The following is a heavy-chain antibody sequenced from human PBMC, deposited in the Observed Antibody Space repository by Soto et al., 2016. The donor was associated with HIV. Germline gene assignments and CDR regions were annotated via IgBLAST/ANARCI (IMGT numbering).Heavy chain of an antibody. CDR2: SFTRGD. V-gene: IGHV4-59*11. CDR3: ARDRPYFSLQGTYPEYDAFDK. J-gene: IGHJ3*02. D-gene: IGHD3-3*01. Sequence: QVLLQESGPGLVKPSETLSLTCDVSGGSITSHYWSWIRQSPGKDWNGLDMSFTRGDLLQPLLKSRVSMSVDTSKNQISLRLTSVTAADTALYFCARDRPYFSLQGTYPEYDAFDKWAKGQWSPSLQ. CDR1: GGSITSHY.